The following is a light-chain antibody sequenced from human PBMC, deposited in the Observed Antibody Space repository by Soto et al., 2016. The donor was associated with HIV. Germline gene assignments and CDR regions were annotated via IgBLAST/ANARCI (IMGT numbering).Light chain of an antibody. J-gene: IGKJ1*01. CDR2: AAS. Sequence: DIQMTQSPSSLSASVGDRVTITCRASQGISNSLAWYQQKPGKAPKLLLYAASRLESGVPSRSSGSGSGTDYTLTISSLQPEDFATYYCQQYYSISWTFGQGTKVEIK. CDR1: QGISNS. CDR3: QQYYSISWT. V-gene: IGKV1-NL1*01.